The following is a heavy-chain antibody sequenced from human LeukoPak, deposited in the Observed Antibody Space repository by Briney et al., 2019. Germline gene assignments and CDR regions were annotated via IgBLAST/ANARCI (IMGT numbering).Heavy chain of an antibody. D-gene: IGHD3-22*01. J-gene: IGHJ4*02. V-gene: IGHV3-30*02. Sequence: GGSLRLSCTASGFNFNIFGMYWFRQAPGKGLEWVGFIRNDGTHEKYGDSVKGRFTIFRDNSKNTLYLLMNSVRSEDTAVYYCAKDPENNGYSDGSFDYWGQGTLVSASS. CDR2: IRNDGTHE. CDR1: GFNFNIFG. CDR3: AKDPENNGYSDGSFDY.